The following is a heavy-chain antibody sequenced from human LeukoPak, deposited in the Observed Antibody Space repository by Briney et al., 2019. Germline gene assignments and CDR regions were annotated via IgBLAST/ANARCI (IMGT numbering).Heavy chain of an antibody. CDR1: GFTFSSYA. J-gene: IGHJ4*02. CDR2: ISSSSSTI. Sequence: GGSLRLSCAASGFTFSSYAMSWVRQAPGKGLEWVSYISSSSSTIYYADSVKGRFTISRDNAKNSLYLQMNSLRAEDTAVYYCAATYYYGSGSYEYYFDYWGQGTLVTVSS. CDR3: AATYYYGSGSYEYYFDY. D-gene: IGHD3-10*01. V-gene: IGHV3-48*04.